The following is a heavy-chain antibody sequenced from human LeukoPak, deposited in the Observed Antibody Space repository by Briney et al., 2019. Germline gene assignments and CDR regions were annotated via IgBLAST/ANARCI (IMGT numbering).Heavy chain of an antibody. CDR2: ISGSGGTT. CDR1: GFTFSSYA. D-gene: IGHD1-1*01. Sequence: GGSLTLSCAASGFTFSSYAMNWVRQAPGKGLEWVSVISGSGGTTYYADSEKGRFTISRDNSENTLSLQMNSLRAEDTAVYFCARGTNWSFDYWGQGTLVTVSS. CDR3: ARGTNWSFDY. V-gene: IGHV3-23*01. J-gene: IGHJ4*02.